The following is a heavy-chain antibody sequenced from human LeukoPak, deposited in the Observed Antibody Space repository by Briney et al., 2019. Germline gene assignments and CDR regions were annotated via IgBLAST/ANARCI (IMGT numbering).Heavy chain of an antibody. Sequence: GGSLRLSCAASGFTFSSYSMNWVRQAPGKGLEWVSTISGSGGSTYYADSVKGRFTISRDNSKNTLYLQMNSLRAEDTAVYYCAKDPWAENSGYIDYWGQGTLVTVSS. CDR3: AKDPWAENSGYIDY. CDR1: GFTFSSYS. J-gene: IGHJ4*02. D-gene: IGHD1-26*01. V-gene: IGHV3-23*01. CDR2: ISGSGGST.